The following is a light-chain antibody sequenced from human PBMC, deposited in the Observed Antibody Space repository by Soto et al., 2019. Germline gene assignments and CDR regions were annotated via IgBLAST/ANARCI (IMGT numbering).Light chain of an antibody. CDR3: SSYTTTTAWV. V-gene: IGLV2-14*01. CDR1: SSDVGAYRY. Sequence: QAVVTQPASVSGSPGQSITISCTGSSSDVGAYRYVSWFQQHPGRAPKLIIYEVSNRPSGVSDRFSGSKSGNTASLTISGLKAEDEADYHCSSYTTTTAWVFGGGTKLTVL. J-gene: IGLJ3*02. CDR2: EVS.